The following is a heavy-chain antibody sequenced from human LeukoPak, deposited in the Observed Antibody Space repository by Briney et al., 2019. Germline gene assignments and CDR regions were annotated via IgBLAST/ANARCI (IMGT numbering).Heavy chain of an antibody. Sequence: SETLSLTWTVSDGSISSYYWSWIRQPPGKGLEWIGYIYYTGSTNYNPSLKSRVTISVDTSKNQFSLKLSSVTAADTAVYYCARRTGYYDGFDYWGQGTLVTVSS. CDR3: ARRTGYYDGFDY. CDR1: DGSISSYY. J-gene: IGHJ4*02. CDR2: IYYTGST. D-gene: IGHD3/OR15-3a*01. V-gene: IGHV4-59*01.